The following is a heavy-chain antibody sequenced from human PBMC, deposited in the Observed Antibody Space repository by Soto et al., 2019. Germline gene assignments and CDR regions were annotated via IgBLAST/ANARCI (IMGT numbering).Heavy chain of an antibody. CDR1: GFTFSSYS. CDR2: ISSSSRTI. D-gene: IGHD4-17*01. J-gene: IGHJ4*02. CDR3: ARAHGDYLNSDY. Sequence: EVQLVESGGGLVQPGGSLRLSCAASGFTFSSYSMKWVRQAPGKGLEWVSYISSSSRTIYYADSVKGRFTISRDNAKNSLYLQMNSLRDEDTAVYYCARAHGDYLNSDYWGQGTLVTVSS. V-gene: IGHV3-48*02.